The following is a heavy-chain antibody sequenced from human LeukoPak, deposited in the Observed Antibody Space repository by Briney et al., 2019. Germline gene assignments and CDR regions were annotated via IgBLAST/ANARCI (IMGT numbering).Heavy chain of an antibody. CDR3: ARVLSSGWLTHYYYYYYMDV. Sequence: PSETLSLTCTVSGGSIRSSSYNWGWIRQPPGKGLEWIGNIHYTGSTYYNPSLKSRVTISVDTSKNQFSLKLSSVTAADTAVYYCARVLSSGWLTHYYYYYYMDVWGKGTTVTVSS. D-gene: IGHD6-19*01. CDR2: IHYTGST. J-gene: IGHJ6*03. CDR1: GGSIRSSSYN. V-gene: IGHV4-39*07.